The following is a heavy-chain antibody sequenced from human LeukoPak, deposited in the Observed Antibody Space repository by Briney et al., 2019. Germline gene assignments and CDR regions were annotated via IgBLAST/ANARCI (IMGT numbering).Heavy chain of an antibody. J-gene: IGHJ5*02. V-gene: IGHV4-34*01. CDR1: GGSFSGYY. Sequence: PSETLSLTCAVYGGSFSGYYWSWIRQPPGKGLEWIGSIYYSGSTYYNPSLKSRATISVDTSKNQFSLKLSSVTAADTAVYYCARRQSNYDFWSGYYRGWFDPWGQGTLVTVSS. D-gene: IGHD3-3*01. CDR3: ARRQSNYDFWSGYYRGWFDP. CDR2: IYYSGST.